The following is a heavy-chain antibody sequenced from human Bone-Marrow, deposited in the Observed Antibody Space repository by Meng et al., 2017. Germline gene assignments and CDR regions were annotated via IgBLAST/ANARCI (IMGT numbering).Heavy chain of an antibody. Sequence: QLQLQESGSGLVKPSQTLSLTCAVSGGSISSGGFSWRWVRQPPGKGLEWIGEINHSGSTNYNPSLKSRVTISVDTSKNQFSLKLSSVTAADTAVYYCARGGYCSGGSCNWGQGTLVTVSS. J-gene: IGHJ4*02. CDR1: GGSISSGGFS. CDR3: ARGGYCSGGSCN. V-gene: IGHV4-30-2*01. D-gene: IGHD2-15*01. CDR2: INHSGST.